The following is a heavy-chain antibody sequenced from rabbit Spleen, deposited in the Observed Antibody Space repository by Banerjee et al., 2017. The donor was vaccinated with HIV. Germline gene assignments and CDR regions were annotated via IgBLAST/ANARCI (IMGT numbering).Heavy chain of an antibody. Sequence: QQQLVESGGGLVKPGASLTLTCKASGFSFSDRDVMCWVRQAPGKGLEWIACIDIGSRDFTFYASWAKGRFTISKTSSTTVTLQMTSLTAADTATYFCARGIPYGFAGDAYPPYAMDLWGPGTLVTVS. D-gene: IGHD6-1*01. CDR3: ARGIPYGFAGDAYPPYAMDL. CDR2: IDIGSRDFT. CDR1: GFSFSDRDV. J-gene: IGHJ6*01. V-gene: IGHV1S45*01.